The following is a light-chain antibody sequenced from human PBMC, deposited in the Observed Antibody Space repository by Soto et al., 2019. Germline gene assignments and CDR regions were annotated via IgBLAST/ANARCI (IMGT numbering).Light chain of an antibody. CDR3: QQADSLPLT. J-gene: IGKJ4*01. Sequence: DIQMTQSPSSVSASIGDTVTITCRASQYISTLLAWYQQKPGKAPKLLIYGASTLESGVPSRFSGRGSGTDFTLTISSLQPEDFATYLCQQADSLPLTFGGGTKVEIK. CDR2: GAS. V-gene: IGKV1D-12*01. CDR1: QYISTL.